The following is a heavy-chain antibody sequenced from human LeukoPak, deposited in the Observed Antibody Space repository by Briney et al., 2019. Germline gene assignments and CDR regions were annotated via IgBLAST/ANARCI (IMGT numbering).Heavy chain of an antibody. CDR3: ARGRVPAAGTMPPVY. Sequence: GASVTVSCKASGYTFTSYDINWVRQATGQGLEWMGWMNPNSGNTGYAQKFQGRVTMTRNTSISTAYMELSSLRSEDTAVYYCARGRVPAAGTMPPVYWGQGTLVTVSS. CDR1: GYTFTSYD. CDR2: MNPNSGNT. D-gene: IGHD6-13*01. J-gene: IGHJ4*02. V-gene: IGHV1-8*01.